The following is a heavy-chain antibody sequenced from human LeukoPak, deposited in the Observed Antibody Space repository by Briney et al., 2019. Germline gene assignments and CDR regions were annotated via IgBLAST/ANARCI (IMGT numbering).Heavy chain of an antibody. Sequence: GGSLRLSCAASGFTFNSFAMSWVRQAPGKGLEWVSAISGSEDSTNYADSVRGRFTISRDNSKNTLYLQMNSLRVEDTAVYYCAKVGVTVTGYYYHYMDVWGKGTTVTVSS. CDR3: AKVGVTVTGYYYHYMDV. J-gene: IGHJ6*03. V-gene: IGHV3-23*01. D-gene: IGHD4-17*01. CDR1: GFTFNSFA. CDR2: ISGSEDST.